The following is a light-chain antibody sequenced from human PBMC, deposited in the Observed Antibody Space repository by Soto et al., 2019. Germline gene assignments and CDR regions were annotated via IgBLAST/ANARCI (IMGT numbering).Light chain of an antibody. CDR1: QSVSSSF. Sequence: EIVLTQSPGTLSLSPGERATLSCRASQSVSSSFLGWFQQKPGQAPRLLIYGASSRSTGIPDRFSGSGSGTDFTLTISRLEPEDFAVYYCQHYGFSAGTFGQGTKVEVK. V-gene: IGKV3-20*01. CDR3: QHYGFSAGT. CDR2: GAS. J-gene: IGKJ1*01.